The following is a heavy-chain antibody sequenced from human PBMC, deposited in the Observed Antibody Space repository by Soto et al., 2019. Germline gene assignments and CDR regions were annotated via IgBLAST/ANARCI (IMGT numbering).Heavy chain of an antibody. Sequence: SETLSLTCSVSSGSISSYYWSWIRQPPGKGLEWIGYVYYSVSTNYNPSLKSRVTISIDTSKNHFSLRLSSVTAADTAVYYFSAGLFWSVCSYNDIKWFDPWGQGTLVTVSS. V-gene: IGHV4-59*01. CDR1: SGSISSYY. D-gene: IGHD3-3*01. J-gene: IGHJ5*02. CDR2: VYYSVST. CDR3: SAGLFWSVCSYNDIKWFDP.